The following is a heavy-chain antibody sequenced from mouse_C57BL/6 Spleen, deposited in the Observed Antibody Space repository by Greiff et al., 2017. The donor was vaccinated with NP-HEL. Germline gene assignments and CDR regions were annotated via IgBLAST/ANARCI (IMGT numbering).Heavy chain of an antibody. D-gene: IGHD2-1*01. CDR1: GYTFTDYY. V-gene: IGHV1-26*01. Sequence: VQLQQSGPELVKPGASVKISCKASGYTFTDYYMNWVKQSHGKSLEWIGDINPNNGGTSYNQKFKGKATLTVDKSSSTAYMELRSLTSEDSAVYYCARTQRNYLFAYWGQGTLVTVSA. CDR2: INPNNGGT. CDR3: ARTQRNYLFAY. J-gene: IGHJ3*01.